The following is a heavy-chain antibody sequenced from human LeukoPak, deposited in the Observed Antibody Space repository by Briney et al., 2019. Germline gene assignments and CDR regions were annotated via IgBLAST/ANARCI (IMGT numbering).Heavy chain of an antibody. Sequence: GGSLRLSCAASGFTFSTYSMSWVRQAPGKGLEWVSAISGSGGSTHYADSAKGRFTISRDDSQNTLYLQMNSLRAEDTAVYYCAKDRGRYHYTRNNCFDPWGQGTLVTVSS. CDR3: AKDRGRYHYTRNNCFDP. CDR2: ISGSGGST. J-gene: IGHJ5*02. D-gene: IGHD3-16*02. CDR1: GFTFSTYS. V-gene: IGHV3-23*01.